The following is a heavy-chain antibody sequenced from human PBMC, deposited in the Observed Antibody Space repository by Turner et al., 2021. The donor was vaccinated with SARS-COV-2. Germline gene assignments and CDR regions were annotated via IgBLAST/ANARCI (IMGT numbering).Heavy chain of an antibody. CDR3: ARWDNYYDSSGFYPDAFDI. J-gene: IGHJ3*02. CDR1: GSTCCSYS. CDR2: MRGSSSYI. Sequence: EVQLVESGGGLVRPGGSLGLSGAAYGSTCCSYSMNWYRQARGQGVEWVACMRGSSSYIIYADTVNGDFANSRDNINNELYLKMNSLRAEDMGVDYCARWDNYYDSSGFYPDAFDIWGQGTMVTVSS. V-gene: IGHV3-21*01. D-gene: IGHD3-22*01.